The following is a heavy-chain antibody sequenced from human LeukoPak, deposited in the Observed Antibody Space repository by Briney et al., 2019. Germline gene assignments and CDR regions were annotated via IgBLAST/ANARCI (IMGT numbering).Heavy chain of an antibody. CDR2: INHSGST. J-gene: IGHJ4*02. V-gene: IGHV4-34*01. CDR3: ARELATVTNYFDY. CDR1: GGSFSGYY. D-gene: IGHD4-17*01. Sequence: SETLSLTCAVYGGSFSGYYWSWIRQPPGKGLEWIGEINHSGSTNYSPSLKSRVTISVDTSKNQFSLKLSSVTAADTAVYYCARELATVTNYFDYWGQGTLVTVSS.